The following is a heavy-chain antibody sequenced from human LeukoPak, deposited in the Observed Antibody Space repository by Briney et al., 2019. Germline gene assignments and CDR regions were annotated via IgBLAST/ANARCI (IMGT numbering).Heavy chain of an antibody. D-gene: IGHD5-12*01. CDR3: ARASGYDYYGTPTYFDY. CDR1: GGSFSGYY. V-gene: IGHV4-34*01. CDR2: INHSGST. J-gene: IGHJ4*02. Sequence: KPSETLSLTCAVYGGSFSGYYWSWIRQPPGKGLEWIGEINHSGSTNYNPSLKSRVIISVDTSKNQFSLKLSSVTAADTAVYYCARASGYDYYGTPTYFDYWGQGTLVTVSS.